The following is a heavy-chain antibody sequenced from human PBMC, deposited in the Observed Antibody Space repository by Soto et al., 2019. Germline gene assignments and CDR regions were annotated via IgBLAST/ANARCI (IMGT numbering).Heavy chain of an antibody. CDR1: GGTFSSYA. CDR2: IIPIFGTA. CDR3: AYCGGDCYPDDAFDI. D-gene: IGHD2-21*02. Sequence: SVKGSCKASGGTFSSYAISWVRQAPGQGLEWMGGIIPIFGTANYAQKFQGRVTITADKSTSTAYMELSSLRSEDTAVYYCAYCGGDCYPDDAFDIWGQGTMVTVSS. J-gene: IGHJ3*02. V-gene: IGHV1-69*06.